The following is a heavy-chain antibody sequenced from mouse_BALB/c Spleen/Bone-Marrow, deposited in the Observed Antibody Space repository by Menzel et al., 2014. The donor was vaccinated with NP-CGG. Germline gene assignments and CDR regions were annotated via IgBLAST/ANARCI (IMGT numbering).Heavy chain of an antibody. V-gene: IGHV1S81*02. D-gene: IGHD2-14*01. Sequence: QVQLQQSGAELVKPGASVQLSCQASGYTFTSYWLHWVKQRPGQGLEWIGEINPSNGRSTYNETFMSKATLPVDIFSGTAYMQRSSRTSEDSAVYYCARDYGCDAGFAWLGNWGQGTLVTVSA. CDR1: GYTFTSYW. CDR3: ARDYGCDAGFAWLGN. J-gene: IGHJ3*01. CDR2: INPSNGRS.